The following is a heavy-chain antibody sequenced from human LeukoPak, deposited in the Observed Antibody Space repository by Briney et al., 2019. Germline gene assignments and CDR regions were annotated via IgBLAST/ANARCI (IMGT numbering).Heavy chain of an antibody. Sequence: GASVKVSCKASGGTFSSYAISWVRQAPGQGLEWMGGIIPIFGTANYAQTFQGRVTITADESTSTAYMELSSLRSEDTAVYYCARSGVVATIADRWFDPWGQGTLVTVSS. D-gene: IGHD5-12*01. CDR3: ARSGVVATIADRWFDP. V-gene: IGHV1-69*01. CDR2: IIPIFGTA. CDR1: GGTFSSYA. J-gene: IGHJ5*02.